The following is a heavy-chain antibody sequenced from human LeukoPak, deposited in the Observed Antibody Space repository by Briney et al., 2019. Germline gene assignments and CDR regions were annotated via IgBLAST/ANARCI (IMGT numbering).Heavy chain of an antibody. D-gene: IGHD3-10*01. J-gene: IGHJ3*02. CDR1: GGSMSSGGSS. CDR2: IYRSGST. CDR3: ARSLVTMVRGIVTGNAFDI. V-gene: IGHV4-30-2*01. Sequence: MASQTLSLTCAVSGGSMSSGGSSWSWIRQPPGKGLEWIGYIYRSGSTYYNPSLKSRVTISVDRPKNQFSLKVTSVTAADTAVYYCARSLVTMVRGIVTGNAFDIWGQGTMVTVSS.